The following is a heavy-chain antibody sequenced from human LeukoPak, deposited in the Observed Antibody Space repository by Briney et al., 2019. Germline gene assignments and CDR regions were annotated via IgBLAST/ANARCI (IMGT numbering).Heavy chain of an antibody. Sequence: PSETLSLTCTVSGGSISSYYWSWIRQPPGKGLEWIGYIYYSGSTNYNPSLKSRVTISVDTSKNQFSLKICTVSSAVTAVYYGARGVCDWHRDYWGQGTLVTVSS. CDR1: GGSISSYY. D-gene: IGHD2-21*02. J-gene: IGHJ4*02. CDR3: ARGVCDWHRDY. CDR2: IYYSGST. V-gene: IGHV4-59*01.